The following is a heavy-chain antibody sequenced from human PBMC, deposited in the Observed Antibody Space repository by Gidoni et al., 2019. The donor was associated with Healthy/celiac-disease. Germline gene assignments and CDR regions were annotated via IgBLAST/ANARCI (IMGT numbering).Heavy chain of an antibody. J-gene: IGHJ4*02. CDR3: AREDGIAVAGTDY. D-gene: IGHD6-19*01. Sequence: QVQLQESGPGLVKPSETLSLPCAVSGYSISSGYYWGWIRQPPGKGLEWIGSIYHSGSTYYNPSLKSRVTISVDTSKNQFSLKLSSVTAADTAVYYCAREDGIAVAGTDYWGQGTLVTVSS. CDR2: IYHSGST. CDR1: GYSISSGYY. V-gene: IGHV4-38-2*02.